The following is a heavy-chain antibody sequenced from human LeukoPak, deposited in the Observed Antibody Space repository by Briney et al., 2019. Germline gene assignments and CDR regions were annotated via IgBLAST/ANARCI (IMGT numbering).Heavy chain of an antibody. Sequence: SGTLSLTCAVSGGSISSSNWWSWVRQPPGKGLEWIGEIYHSGSTNYNPSLKSRVTISVDTSKNQFSLKLSSVTAADTAVYYCVRENPYNWFDPWGQGTLVTVSS. CDR2: IYHSGST. CDR1: GGSISSSNW. CDR3: VRENPYNWFDP. V-gene: IGHV4-4*02. D-gene: IGHD1-14*01. J-gene: IGHJ5*02.